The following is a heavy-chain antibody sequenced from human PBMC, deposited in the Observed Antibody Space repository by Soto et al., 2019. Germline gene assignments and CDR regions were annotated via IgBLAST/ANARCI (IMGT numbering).Heavy chain of an antibody. Sequence: SETLSLTCTVSGGSISSGGYYWSWIRQHPGKGLEWIGYIYYSGSTYYNPSLKSRVTISVDTSKNQFSLKLSSVTAADTAVYYCARVGTIFGVVTYYYYYMDVWGKGTTVTVSS. CDR1: GGSISSGGYY. J-gene: IGHJ6*03. V-gene: IGHV4-31*03. CDR2: IYYSGST. CDR3: ARVGTIFGVVTYYYYYMDV. D-gene: IGHD3-3*01.